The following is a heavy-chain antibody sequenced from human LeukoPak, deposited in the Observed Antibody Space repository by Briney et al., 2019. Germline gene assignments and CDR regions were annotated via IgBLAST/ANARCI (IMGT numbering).Heavy chain of an antibody. J-gene: IGHJ3*01. CDR3: ARSSYSSSSSV. Sequence: GGSLRLSCAVSVFTFSGFWISWSRQAPWKGLEWVASINSDGSEGYYADVVKGRFTISRDNAKNSLYLQINSLRAEDTAVYYCARSSYSSSSSVWGQGTMVTVSS. D-gene: IGHD6-6*01. CDR2: INSDGSEG. V-gene: IGHV3-7*03. CDR1: VFTFSGFW.